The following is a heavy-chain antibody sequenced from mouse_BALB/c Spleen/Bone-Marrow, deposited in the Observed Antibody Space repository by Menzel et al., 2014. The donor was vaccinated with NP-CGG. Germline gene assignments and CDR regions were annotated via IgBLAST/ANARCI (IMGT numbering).Heavy chain of an antibody. D-gene: IGHD1-1*01. V-gene: IGHV14-3*02. CDR3: ARYYYGSSYFDY. Sequence: EVQRVESGAELVKPGASVKLSCTASGFNIKDTYMHWVKQRPEQGLEWIGRIDPASGNTKYDPKFQGKATITADTSSNTAYLQLSSLTSEDTAVYYCARYYYGSSYFDYWGQGTTLTVSS. CDR1: GFNIKDTY. J-gene: IGHJ2*01. CDR2: IDPASGNT.